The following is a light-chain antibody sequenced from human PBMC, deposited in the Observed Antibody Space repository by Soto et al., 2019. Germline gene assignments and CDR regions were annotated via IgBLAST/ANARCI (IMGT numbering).Light chain of an antibody. J-gene: IGKJ3*01. CDR2: WSS. CDR1: QSISTW. V-gene: IGKV1-5*03. CDR3: QHYTTYSGT. Sequence: DIHMTQSPATLSASVGDRVTITCRASQSISTWLAWYQQKPGKAPKLLIYWSSSLESGFPSRFSGSGSGTEFTLTISSLQPDDCATYDCQHYTTYSGTFGPGTKVDIK.